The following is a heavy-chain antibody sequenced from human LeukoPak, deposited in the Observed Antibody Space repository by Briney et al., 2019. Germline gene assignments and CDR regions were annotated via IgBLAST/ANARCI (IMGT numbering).Heavy chain of an antibody. Sequence: PGGSLRLSCAASGFNFSSYAISWVRQAPGQGLEWMGGIIPIFGTANYAQKFQGRVTITADESTSTAYMELSSLRSEDTAVYYCARDRYSSTNYYYYMDVWGKGATVTVSS. J-gene: IGHJ6*03. D-gene: IGHD6-13*01. V-gene: IGHV1-69*01. CDR1: GFNFSSYA. CDR3: ARDRYSSTNYYYYMDV. CDR2: IIPIFGTA.